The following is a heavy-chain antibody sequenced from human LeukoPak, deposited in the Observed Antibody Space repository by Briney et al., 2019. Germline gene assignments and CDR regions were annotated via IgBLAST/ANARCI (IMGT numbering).Heavy chain of an antibody. CDR2: IYYSGST. D-gene: IGHD2-2*01. CDR3: ARSLIVVVPAASDAFDI. CDR1: GGSISSYY. Sequence: SETLSLTCTVSGGSISSYYWSWIRQPPGKGLEWIGYIYYSGSTNYNPSLKSRVTISVDTSKNQFSLKLSSVTAADTAVYYCARSLIVVVPAASDAFDIWGQGTMVTVSS. V-gene: IGHV4-59*12. J-gene: IGHJ3*02.